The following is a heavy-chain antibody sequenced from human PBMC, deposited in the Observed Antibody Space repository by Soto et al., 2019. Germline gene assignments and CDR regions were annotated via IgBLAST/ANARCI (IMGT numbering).Heavy chain of an antibody. Sequence: QVQLQESGPGLVKPSETLSLTCTVSGGSISSYYWSWIRQPPGKGLEWIGYIYYSGSANYNPSLKSRVTISVDTSKNQFALKLSSATAADTAVYYCARARSAGMWDYWGQGTLVTVSS. D-gene: IGHD6-13*01. J-gene: IGHJ4*02. CDR2: IYYSGSA. V-gene: IGHV4-59*08. CDR1: GGSISSYY. CDR3: ARARSAGMWDY.